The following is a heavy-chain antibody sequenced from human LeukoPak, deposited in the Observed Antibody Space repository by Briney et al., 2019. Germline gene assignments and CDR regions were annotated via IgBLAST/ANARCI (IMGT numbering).Heavy chain of an antibody. V-gene: IGHV4-34*01. CDR1: GGSFSDYY. CDR2: INHSGSP. D-gene: IGHD6-19*01. CDR3: ARDSTRDTRGWYRGIDAFDI. Sequence: SETLSLTCAVYGGSFSDYYWTWIRQPPGKGLEWIGEINHSGSPNNNPSLKSRVSISFDTSKNQFSLKLSSVTAADTAVYYCARDSTRDTRGWYRGIDAFDIWGQGTMVTVSS. J-gene: IGHJ3*02.